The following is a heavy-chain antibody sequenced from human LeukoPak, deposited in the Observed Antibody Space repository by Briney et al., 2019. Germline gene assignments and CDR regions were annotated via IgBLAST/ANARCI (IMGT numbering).Heavy chain of an antibody. Sequence: GGPLRLSCAAPGFSFSSNWMGWVRKAPGKGLEWVAHIKRDGSQKYYLDSVKGRFTISRDNAKNSLYLQMNSLRVEDTAVYYCARLGLEVGGPNWFDPWGQGTLVTVSS. CDR1: GFSFSSNW. V-gene: IGHV3-7*01. J-gene: IGHJ5*02. CDR2: IKRDGSQK. D-gene: IGHD1-1*01. CDR3: ARLGLEVGGPNWFDP.